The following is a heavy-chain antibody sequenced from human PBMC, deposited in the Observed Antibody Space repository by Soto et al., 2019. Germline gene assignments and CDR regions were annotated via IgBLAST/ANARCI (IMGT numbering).Heavy chain of an antibody. D-gene: IGHD2-15*01. Sequence: QLQLQESGPGLVKPSETLSLTCTVSGGSISSSSYYWGWIRQPPGKDLEWIGSVPYSGSTYYTPSLKSRFTISVATSKTQFSLKLSSVTAADPAVYYCARHCSGGSCYTRYSDAFDIWGQGTMVSVSS. V-gene: IGHV4-39*01. CDR3: ARHCSGGSCYTRYSDAFDI. J-gene: IGHJ3*02. CDR1: GGSISSSSYY. CDR2: VPYSGST.